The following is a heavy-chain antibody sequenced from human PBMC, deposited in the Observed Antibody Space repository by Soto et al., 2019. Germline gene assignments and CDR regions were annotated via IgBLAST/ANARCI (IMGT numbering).Heavy chain of an antibody. V-gene: IGHV3-74*01. Sequence: PGGSLRLSCAASGFTFSSYWMHWVRQAPGKGLVWVSRINIDGSSTTYADSVKGRFSISRDNAKNTLYLQMNSLRAEDTAVYYCAKIDTVGPGDYWGQGTLVTVSS. D-gene: IGHD4-17*01. CDR1: GFTFSSYW. CDR2: INIDGSST. J-gene: IGHJ4*02. CDR3: AKIDTVGPGDY.